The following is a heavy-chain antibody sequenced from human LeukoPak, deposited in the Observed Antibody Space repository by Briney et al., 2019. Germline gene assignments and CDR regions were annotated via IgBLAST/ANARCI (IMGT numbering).Heavy chain of an antibody. D-gene: IGHD1-26*01. V-gene: IGHV4-61*02. CDR3: ARDSTTTWYGQDY. J-gene: IGHJ4*02. CDR1: GGSINRDTYY. Sequence: SETLSLTCTVSGGSINRDTYYWTWIRQPAGKGLEWLGRIYTSGSTNYNPSLKSRITISIDTSKNQFSLKLTSVTAADTALYYCARDSTTTWYGQDYWGQGTLVTVFS. CDR2: IYTSGST.